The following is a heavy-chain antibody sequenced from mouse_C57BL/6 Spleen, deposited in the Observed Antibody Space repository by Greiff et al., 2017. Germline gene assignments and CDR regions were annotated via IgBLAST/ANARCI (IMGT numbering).Heavy chain of an antibody. D-gene: IGHD1-1*01. J-gene: IGHJ2*01. Sequence: QVQLQQPGAELVKPGASVKLSCKASGYTFTSYWMRWVKQRPGRGLEWIGRIDPNSGGTKYNEKFKSKATLTVDKPSSTAYMLLSSLPSEDSAVYYFARGSTTVVATEGYYFDYWGQGTTLTVSS. CDR2: IDPNSGGT. CDR3: ARGSTTVVATEGYYFDY. V-gene: IGHV1-72*01. CDR1: GYTFTSYW.